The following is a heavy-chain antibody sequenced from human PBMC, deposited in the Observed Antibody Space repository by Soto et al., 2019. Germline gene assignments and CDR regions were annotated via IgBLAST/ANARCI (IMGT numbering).Heavy chain of an antibody. CDR1: GGSISSYY. J-gene: IGHJ4*02. CDR2: IYYSGST. Sequence: SETLSLTCTVSGGSISSYYWSWIRQPPGKGLEWIGYIYYSGSTNYNPSLKSRVTISVDTSKNQFSLKLSSVTAADTAVYYCARGTIAVAGMVFDYWGQGTLVTVSS. CDR3: ARGTIAVAGMVFDY. D-gene: IGHD6-19*01. V-gene: IGHV4-59*01.